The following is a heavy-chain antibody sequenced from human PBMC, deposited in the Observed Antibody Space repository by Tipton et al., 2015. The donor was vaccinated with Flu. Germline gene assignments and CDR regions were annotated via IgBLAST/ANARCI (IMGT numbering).Heavy chain of an antibody. D-gene: IGHD1-26*01. CDR3: AKEWLWEAFYYGRNV. J-gene: IGHJ6*02. Sequence: QLVQSGGGVVQPGRSLRLSCAASGFTFSGYGMYWVRQTPGKGLEWVAIISYDGSDEYYADSVKGRFTISRDNPKNTLYLQMNSLRAEDTAVYYCAKEWLWEAFYYGRNVWGQGTTVTVSS. CDR1: GFTFSGYG. CDR2: ISYDGSDE. V-gene: IGHV3-30*18.